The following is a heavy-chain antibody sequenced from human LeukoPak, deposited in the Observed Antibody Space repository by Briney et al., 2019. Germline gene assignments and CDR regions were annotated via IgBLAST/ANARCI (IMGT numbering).Heavy chain of an antibody. CDR3: ARDKLYYYDSSGYKDN. Sequence: GGSLRLFCAASGFPFSSYSMNWVRQAPGKGLEWVSSISSSSSYTYYADSVKSRFTISRDNDKNSLYLQIYSLSADDTALYYCARDKLYYYDSSGYKDNWGQGALVTVSS. CDR2: ISSSSSYT. D-gene: IGHD3-22*01. J-gene: IGHJ4*02. V-gene: IGHV3-21*01. CDR1: GFPFSSYS.